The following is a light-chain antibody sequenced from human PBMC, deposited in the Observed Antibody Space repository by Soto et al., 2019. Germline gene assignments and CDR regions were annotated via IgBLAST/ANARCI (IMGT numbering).Light chain of an antibody. CDR1: TGTVTAGHF. CDR3: LLLYSGGARV. CDR2: DTS. J-gene: IGLJ3*02. Sequence: QAVVTQEPSLTVSPGGTVTLTCGSSTGTVTAGHFPYWFQQMPGQVPTTLIHDTSTKLSWTPARFSGSLLGGKAALTLSGVQPEDEADYYCLLLYSGGARVFGGGTKVTVL. V-gene: IGLV7-46*01.